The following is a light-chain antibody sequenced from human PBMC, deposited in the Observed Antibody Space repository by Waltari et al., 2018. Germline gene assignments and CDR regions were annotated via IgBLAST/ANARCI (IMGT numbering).Light chain of an antibody. V-gene: IGLV3-25*03. CDR2: KDT. Sequence: SYELTQPPSVSVSPGQTARITCSGDGLPKQYAYWYQQRSGQAPLLVIYKDTERPSGIPGRFSGSSSGTTVTLTISGVQAEDDADYYCQSSDSSNTDIYLFGGGTKLTVL. CDR3: QSSDSSNTDIYL. CDR1: GLPKQY. J-gene: IGLJ2*01.